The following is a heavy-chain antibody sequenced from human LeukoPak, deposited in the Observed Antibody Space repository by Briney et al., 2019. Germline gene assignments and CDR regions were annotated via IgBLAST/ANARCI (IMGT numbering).Heavy chain of an antibody. V-gene: IGHV1-8*03. CDR1: GHTFTNYD. J-gene: IGHJ4*02. Sequence: ASVKVSCKASGHTFTNYDINWVRQATGQGLQWMGWMNPNSGHTGYAQKFQGRVTITRNTSITTAYMELSSLRSEDTAVYYCARDDQEGCSGGSCYRAISYWGQGTLVTVSS. D-gene: IGHD2-15*01. CDR2: MNPNSGHT. CDR3: ARDDQEGCSGGSCYRAISY.